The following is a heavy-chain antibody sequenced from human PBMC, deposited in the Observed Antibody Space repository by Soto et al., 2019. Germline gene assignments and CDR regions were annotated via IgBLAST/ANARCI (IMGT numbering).Heavy chain of an antibody. Sequence: GGSLRLSCAASEFTFTNYAMSWVRQAPGKGLEFVSSITGSGGSTYYEDSVKGRFTISRDNSKNTLYLQMNSLRAEDTAVYHCAKTHGGNAAGPFDIWGLGTMVTVSS. CDR3: AKTHGGNAAGPFDI. CDR1: EFTFTNYA. D-gene: IGHD2-15*01. J-gene: IGHJ3*02. V-gene: IGHV3-23*01. CDR2: ITGSGGST.